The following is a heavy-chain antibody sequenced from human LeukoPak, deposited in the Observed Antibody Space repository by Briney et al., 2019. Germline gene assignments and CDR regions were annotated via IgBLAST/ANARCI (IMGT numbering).Heavy chain of an antibody. V-gene: IGHV4-39*07. CDR2: IYYSGST. CDR1: GGSISSSSYY. CDR3: SREVVAPFVWFDP. Sequence: SETLSLTCTVSGGSISSSSYYWGWIRQPPGKGLEWIGSIYYSGSTYYNPSLKSRVTISVDTSKNQFSLKLSSVTAADTAVYYCSREVVAPFVWFDPWGQGTLVTASS. J-gene: IGHJ5*02. D-gene: IGHD2-15*01.